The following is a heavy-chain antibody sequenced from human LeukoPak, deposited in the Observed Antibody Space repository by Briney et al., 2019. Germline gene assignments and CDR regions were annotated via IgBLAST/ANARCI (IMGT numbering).Heavy chain of an antibody. CDR1: GGSISSYY. CDR3: ARGGYCGSTSCRVGNALDI. Sequence: SETLSLTCTVSGGSISSYYWSWIRQPPGKGLEWIGEINHSGSTNYSPSLKSRVTISVDTSKNHFSLKLSSVTAADTAVYYCARGGYCGSTSCRVGNALDIWGQGTMVTVSS. J-gene: IGHJ3*02. D-gene: IGHD2-2*01. V-gene: IGHV4-34*01. CDR2: INHSGST.